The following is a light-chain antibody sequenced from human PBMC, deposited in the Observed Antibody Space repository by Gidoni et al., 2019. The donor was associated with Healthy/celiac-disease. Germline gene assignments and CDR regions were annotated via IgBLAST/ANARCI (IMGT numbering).Light chain of an antibody. V-gene: IGKV4-1*01. CDR3: QQYYSTPFT. CDR2: WAS. J-gene: IGKJ3*01. Sequence: DIVMTQSPDSLAVSLGERATLNWKASQSVLYSSNNKNYLAWYQQKPGQPPKLLIYWASTRESGVPDRFSGCGSGTDFTLTISSLQAEDLAVYYCQQYYSTPFTFGPGTKVDIK. CDR1: QSVLYSSNNKNY.